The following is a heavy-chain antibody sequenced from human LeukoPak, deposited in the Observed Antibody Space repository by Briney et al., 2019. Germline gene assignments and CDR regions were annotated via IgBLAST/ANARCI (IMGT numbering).Heavy chain of an antibody. CDR1: GYSISSGYD. D-gene: IGHD3-3*01. CDR3: ASPGVTIFGVDSIDAFDI. J-gene: IGHJ3*02. V-gene: IGHV4-38-2*02. Sequence: SETLSLICSVSGYSISSGYDWGWIRQSPEKGLEWIASIHFSGASYYNPSLKSRVTISVDTSRNKVSLKLSSVTAADTAVYYCASPGVTIFGVDSIDAFDIWGQGTMVTVSS. CDR2: IHFSGAS.